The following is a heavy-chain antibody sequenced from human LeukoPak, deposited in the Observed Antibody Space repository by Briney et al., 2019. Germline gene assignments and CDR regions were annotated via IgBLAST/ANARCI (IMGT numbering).Heavy chain of an antibody. V-gene: IGHV3-48*03. CDR2: ISSSGSTI. D-gene: IGHD6-6*01. CDR3: ARVWQLHYFDY. Sequence: GGSLRLSCAASGFTFSSYEMNWVRQAPGKGLEWVSYISSSGSTIYYAGSVKGRFTISRDNAKNSLYLQMNSLRAEDTAVYYCARVWQLHYFDYWGQGTLVTVSS. J-gene: IGHJ4*02. CDR1: GFTFSSYE.